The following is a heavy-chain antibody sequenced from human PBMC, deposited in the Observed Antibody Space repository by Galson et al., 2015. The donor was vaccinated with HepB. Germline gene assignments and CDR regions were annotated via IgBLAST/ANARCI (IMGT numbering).Heavy chain of an antibody. CDR2: ISYDGSNK. V-gene: IGHV3-30*18. CDR1: GFTFSSYG. J-gene: IGHJ4*02. Sequence: SLRLSCAASGFTFSSYGMHWVRQAPGKGLEWVAVISYDGSNKYYADSVKGRFTISRDNSKNTLYLQMNSLRAEDTAMYYCAKDLYFLDTAMVADYWGQGTLVTVSS. CDR3: AKDLYFLDTAMVADY. D-gene: IGHD5-18*01.